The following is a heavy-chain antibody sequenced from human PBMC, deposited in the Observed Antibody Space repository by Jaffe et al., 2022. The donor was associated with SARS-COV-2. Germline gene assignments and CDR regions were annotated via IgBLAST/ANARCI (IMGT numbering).Heavy chain of an antibody. Sequence: QLQLQESGPGLVKPSETLSLTCTVSGGSISSSSYYWGWIRQPPGKGLEWIGSIYYSGSTYYNPSLKSRVTISVDTSKNQFSLKLSSVTAADTAVYYCARGAAAVKLSYGMDVWGQGTTVTVSS. CDR1: GGSISSSSYY. J-gene: IGHJ6*02. D-gene: IGHD6-13*01. CDR3: ARGAAAVKLSYGMDV. V-gene: IGHV4-39*01. CDR2: IYYSGST.